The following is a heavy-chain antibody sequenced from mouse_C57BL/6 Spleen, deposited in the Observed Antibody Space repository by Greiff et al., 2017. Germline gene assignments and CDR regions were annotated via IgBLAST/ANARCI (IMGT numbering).Heavy chain of an antibody. CDR2: IWRGGST. CDR3: AKNYITTVVQAMDY. V-gene: IGHV2-5*01. CDR1: GFSFTSYG. Sequence: VKLVESGPGLVQPSQSLSITCTVSGFSFTSYGVHWVRQSPGKGLEWLGVIWRGGSTDYNAAFMSRLSITKDNSKSQVFFKMNSLQADDTAIYYCAKNYITTVVQAMDYWGQGTSVTVSS. J-gene: IGHJ4*01. D-gene: IGHD1-1*01.